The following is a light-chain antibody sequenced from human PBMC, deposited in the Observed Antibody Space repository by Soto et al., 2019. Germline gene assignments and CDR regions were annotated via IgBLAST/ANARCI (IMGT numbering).Light chain of an antibody. V-gene: IGKV4-1*01. CDR3: HQYRSTPWT. CDR1: NTY. CDR2: WAS. Sequence: NTYLGWYQQKPGQPPKLLIYWASTRECGVPDRFTGSGSGTDFSLTISGLQAEDVAVYFCHQYRSTPWTFGQGTKVDIK. J-gene: IGKJ1*01.